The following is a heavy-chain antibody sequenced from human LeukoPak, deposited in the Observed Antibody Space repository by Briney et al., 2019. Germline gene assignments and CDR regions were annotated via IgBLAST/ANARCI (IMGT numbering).Heavy chain of an antibody. J-gene: IGHJ4*02. CDR3: TTATSY. V-gene: IGHV3-15*01. CDR2: IKSKTYGGTT. CDR1: GFSFNIYW. Sequence: GGSLRLSCAASGFSFNIYWMSWVRQAPGKGLEWVGRIKSKTYGGTTDYAAPVKGRFTISRDDSKDTVYLEMNSLKTEDTAVYYCTTATSYWGQGSLVTVSS.